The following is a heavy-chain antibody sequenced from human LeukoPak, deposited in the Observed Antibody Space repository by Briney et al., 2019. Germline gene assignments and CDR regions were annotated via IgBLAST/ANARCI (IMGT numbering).Heavy chain of an antibody. J-gene: IGHJ6*03. Sequence: SVKVSCKASGGTFSSYAISWVRQAPGQGLEWMGGIIPIIGTANYAQKFQGRVTITTDESTSTAYMELSSLRSEDTAVYYCARVSASNSSPYYYYMDVWGKGTTVTVSS. CDR3: ARVSASNSSPYYYYMDV. V-gene: IGHV1-69*05. CDR1: GGTFSSYA. D-gene: IGHD6-13*01. CDR2: IIPIIGTA.